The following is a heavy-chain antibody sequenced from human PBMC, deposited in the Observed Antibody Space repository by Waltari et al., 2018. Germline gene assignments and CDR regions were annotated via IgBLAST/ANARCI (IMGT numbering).Heavy chain of an antibody. Sequence: AQLVQSETEVRKPGASVMVSCKTAGYTCKRCAGSWVRQAPGQGLEWLVWVSGYNGDTIYAQKFQDRLTLTTETSTTTAYMELRNLRSDDTAIFYCARVSTNNGPGDLDYWGQGTLVTVSA. CDR2: VSGYNGDT. J-gene: IGHJ4*02. D-gene: IGHD2-8*01. V-gene: IGHV1-18*01. CDR1: GYTCKRCA. CDR3: ARVSTNNGPGDLDY.